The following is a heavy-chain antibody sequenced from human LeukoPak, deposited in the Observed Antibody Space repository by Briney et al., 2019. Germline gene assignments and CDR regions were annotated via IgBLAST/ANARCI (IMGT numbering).Heavy chain of an antibody. Sequence: GASVKVSCKASGGTFSSYAISWVRQAPGQGLEWMGGIIPIFGTANYAQKFQGRVTITADESTSTAYMELSSLRSEDTAVYYCASPFLGYCSSTSCSDAFDIWGQGAMVTVSS. D-gene: IGHD2-2*01. CDR3: ASPFLGYCSSTSCSDAFDI. CDR1: GGTFSSYA. CDR2: IIPIFGTA. V-gene: IGHV1-69*13. J-gene: IGHJ3*02.